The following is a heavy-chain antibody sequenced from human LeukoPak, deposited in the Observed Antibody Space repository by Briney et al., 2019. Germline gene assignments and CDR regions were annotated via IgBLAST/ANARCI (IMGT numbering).Heavy chain of an antibody. CDR1: GYSITSGYY. D-gene: IGHD3-10*01. CDR3: ARSGPYYYHYLDV. J-gene: IGHJ6*03. V-gene: IGHV4-38-2*02. CDR2: VYHSGST. Sequence: SETLSLTCTVSGYSITSGYYWVWIRQPPGKGLEWIGAVYHSGSTYYNPSLKSRGAISVDTYNNQFSLKLYSVTAADTAVYFCARSGPYYYHYLDVWGKGTTVTVSS.